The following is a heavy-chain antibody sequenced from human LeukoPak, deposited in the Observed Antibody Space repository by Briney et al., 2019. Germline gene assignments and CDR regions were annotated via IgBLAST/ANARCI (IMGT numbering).Heavy chain of an antibody. CDR2: ISSSGSTI. D-gene: IGHD2-15*01. V-gene: IGHV3-48*03. J-gene: IGHJ4*02. CDR1: GFTFSSYE. Sequence: GGSLRLSCAASGFTFSSYEMNWVRQAPGKGLEWVSYISSSGSTIYYADSVKGRFTISRDNSKNTLYLQMNSLRAEDTAVYYCAKVPLYCSGGSCLTYFDYWGQGTLVTVSS. CDR3: AKVPLYCSGGSCLTYFDY.